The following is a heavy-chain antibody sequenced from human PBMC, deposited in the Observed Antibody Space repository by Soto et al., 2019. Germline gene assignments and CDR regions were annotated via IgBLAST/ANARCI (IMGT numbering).Heavy chain of an antibody. CDR1: GGSISSGGYY. V-gene: IGHV4-31*03. Sequence: SETLSLTCTVSGGSISSGGYYWSWIRQHPGKGLKWIGYIYYSGSPYYNPSLKRRVTISVDTSKNQFSLKLSSVTAADTAVYYCARVSRGEYFDCLQFDYWGQGTLVTVSS. D-gene: IGHD3-9*01. CDR3: ARVSRGEYFDCLQFDY. CDR2: IYYSGSP. J-gene: IGHJ4*02.